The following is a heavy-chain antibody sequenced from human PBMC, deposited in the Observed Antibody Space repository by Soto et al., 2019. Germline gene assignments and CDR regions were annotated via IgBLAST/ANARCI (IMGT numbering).Heavy chain of an antibody. J-gene: IGHJ4*02. V-gene: IGHV4-59*01. CDR2: IYYSGST. CDR3: ARVGFGYSYGPYYFDY. Sequence: PSETLSLTCTVSGGSISSYYWSWIRQPPGKGLEWIGYIYYSGSTNYNPSLKSRVTISVDTSKNQFSLKLSSVTAADTAVYYCARVGFGYSYGPYYFDYWGQGTLVTVSS. CDR1: GGSISSYY. D-gene: IGHD5-18*01.